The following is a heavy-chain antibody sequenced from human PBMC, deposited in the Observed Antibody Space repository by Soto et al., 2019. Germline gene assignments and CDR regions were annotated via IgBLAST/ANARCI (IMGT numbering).Heavy chain of an antibody. D-gene: IGHD3-22*01. CDR2: IIPIFGTA. Sequence: SVKVSCKASGGTFSSYAISWVRQAPGQGLEWMGGIIPIFGTANYAQKFQGRVTITADESTSTAYMELSSLRSEDTAVYYCARGDYYDSSGYKGGGSYYGMDVWGQGTTVTVS. J-gene: IGHJ6*02. CDR1: GGTFSSYA. V-gene: IGHV1-69*13. CDR3: ARGDYYDSSGYKGGGSYYGMDV.